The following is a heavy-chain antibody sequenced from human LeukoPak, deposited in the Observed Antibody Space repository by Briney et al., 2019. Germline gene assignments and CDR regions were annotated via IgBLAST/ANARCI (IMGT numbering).Heavy chain of an antibody. V-gene: IGHV3-23*01. CDR3: AKGSSSWYRDFDY. D-gene: IGHD6-13*01. CDR1: GFTFSSYA. CDR2: ISGSGGST. Sequence: GGSLRLSCAASGFTFSSYAMSWVRQAPGKGLEWVSAISGSGGSTYYADSVKGRFTITRDNSKNTLYLQMNSPRAEDTAVYYCAKGSSSWYRDFDYWGQGTLVTVSS. J-gene: IGHJ4*02.